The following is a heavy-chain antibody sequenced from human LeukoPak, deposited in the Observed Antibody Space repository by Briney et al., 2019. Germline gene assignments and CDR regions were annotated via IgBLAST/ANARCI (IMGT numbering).Heavy chain of an antibody. Sequence: PSETLSLTCAVSGYSISSGYYWGWIRQPPGKGLEWIGSIYHSGSTYYNPSLKSRVTISVDTSKNQSSLKLSSVTAADTAVYYCARHHDYSNYDYWGQGTLVTVSS. CDR3: ARHHDYSNYDY. CDR1: GYSISSGYY. CDR2: IYHSGST. D-gene: IGHD4-11*01. V-gene: IGHV4-38-2*01. J-gene: IGHJ4*02.